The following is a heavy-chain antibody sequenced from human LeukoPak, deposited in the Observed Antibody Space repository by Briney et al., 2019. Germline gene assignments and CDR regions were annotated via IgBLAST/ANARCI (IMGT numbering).Heavy chain of an antibody. V-gene: IGHV1-18*01. CDR1: GYKFTNYG. D-gene: IGHD6-13*01. Sequence: VASMKVSCKASGYKFTNYGISWVRQAPGQGLEWMGWISPYNGNTIYAQKLQGRVTMTTDTSTSTAYMELRSLRSDDTAVYYCARGVQQLPNRYFDYWGQGTLVTVSS. J-gene: IGHJ4*02. CDR3: ARGVQQLPNRYFDY. CDR2: ISPYNGNT.